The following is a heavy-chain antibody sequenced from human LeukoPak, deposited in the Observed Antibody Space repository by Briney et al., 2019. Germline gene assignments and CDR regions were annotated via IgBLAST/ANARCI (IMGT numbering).Heavy chain of an antibody. D-gene: IGHD1-1*01. V-gene: IGHV4-39*01. CDR2: IYYSGST. CDR1: GGSISSSSYY. J-gene: IGHJ4*02. CDR3: ARHRVLEAEFAY. Sequence: PSETLSPTCTVSGGSISSSSYYWGWIRQPPGKGLEWIGSIYYSGSTYYNPSLKSRVTISVDTSKNQFSLKLSSVTAADTAVYYCARHRVLEAEFAYWGQGTLVTVSS.